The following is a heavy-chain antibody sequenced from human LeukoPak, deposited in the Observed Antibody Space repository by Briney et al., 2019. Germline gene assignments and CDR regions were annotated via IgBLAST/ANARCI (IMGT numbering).Heavy chain of an antibody. J-gene: IGHJ1*01. CDR1: GFTFSGYA. CDR2: ISTGSSTI. D-gene: IGHD1-1*01. Sequence: GGSLRLSCTASGFTFSGYAMNWVRQAPGKGLEWVSYISTGSSTIYYADSVKGRFTISRDNAKKSLYLQMNSLRDEDTAVYYCARDLRQYNAEYFHHWGQGTLVTVSS. V-gene: IGHV3-48*02. CDR3: ARDLRQYNAEYFHH.